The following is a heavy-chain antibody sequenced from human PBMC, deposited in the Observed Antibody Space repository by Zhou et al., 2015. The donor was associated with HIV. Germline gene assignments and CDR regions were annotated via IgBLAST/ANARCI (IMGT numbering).Heavy chain of an antibody. V-gene: IGHV1-69*08. D-gene: IGHD2-2*02. CDR3: ARDPCSSTSCYRGSLGNDY. J-gene: IGHJ4*02. Sequence: QVQLVQSGAEVKKPGSSVKVSCKASGGTFSSYTISWVRQAPGQGLEWMGRIIPILGIANYAQKFQGRVTITADKSTSTAYMELSSLRSEDTAVYYCARDPCSSTSCYRGSLGNDYWGQGTLVTVSS. CDR2: IIPILGIA. CDR1: GGTFSSYT.